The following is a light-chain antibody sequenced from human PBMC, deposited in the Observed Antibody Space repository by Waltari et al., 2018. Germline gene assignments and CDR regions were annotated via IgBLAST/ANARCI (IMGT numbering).Light chain of an antibody. CDR1: RWHRSND. J-gene: IGLJ3*02. CDR3: QTGGHGTWV. Sequence: LVLTQSPSASAALGASVKLPSPLSRWHRSNDNAWTQQQPEEGPRYLMKVNSDGSHSKGDEMPDRFSGASSGAGRYLTISSLQSEDEADYYCQTGGHGTWVFGGGTKLTVL. CDR2: VNSDGSH. V-gene: IGLV4-69*01.